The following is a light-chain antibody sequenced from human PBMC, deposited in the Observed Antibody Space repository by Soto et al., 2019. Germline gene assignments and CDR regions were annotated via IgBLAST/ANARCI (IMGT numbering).Light chain of an antibody. V-gene: IGLV1-47*01. Sequence: QSVLTQQPSASGTPGQRVTISCSGSSSNIGSNYVYWYQQLPGTAPKLLIYKNSQRPSGVPDRFSGSKSGTSASLAISGLRSEDEADYYCAAWDDSLTGSAVFGGGTQLTVL. CDR3: AAWDDSLTGSAV. CDR1: SSNIGSNY. J-gene: IGLJ7*01. CDR2: KNS.